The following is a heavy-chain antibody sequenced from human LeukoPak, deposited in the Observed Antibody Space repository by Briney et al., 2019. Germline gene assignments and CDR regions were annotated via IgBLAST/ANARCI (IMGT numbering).Heavy chain of an antibody. D-gene: IGHD6-19*01. CDR3: ARDRGPIAVATFDY. J-gene: IGHJ4*02. CDR1: GFTFSSYA. Sequence: GGSLRLSCAASGFTFSSYAMHWVRQAPGKGLEWVAVISYDGSNKYYADSVKGRFTISRDNSKNTLYLQMNSLRAEDTAVYYCARDRGPIAVATFDYWGQGTLVTVSS. CDR2: ISYDGSNK. V-gene: IGHV3-30-3*01.